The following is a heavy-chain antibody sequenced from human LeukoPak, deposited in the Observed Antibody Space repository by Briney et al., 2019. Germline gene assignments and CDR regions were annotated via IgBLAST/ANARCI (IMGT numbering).Heavy chain of an antibody. D-gene: IGHD2-8*01. CDR1: GFTFSSYA. Sequence: GGSLRLSCAASGFTFSSYAMSWVRQAPGKGLEWVSAITGGGSSTFYADSVNGRFAISRDNSKNTLYLQMNSLRAEDTAVYYCANSATGVTRAFDIWGQGTMATVSS. CDR2: ITGGGSST. J-gene: IGHJ3*02. V-gene: IGHV3-23*01. CDR3: ANSATGVTRAFDI.